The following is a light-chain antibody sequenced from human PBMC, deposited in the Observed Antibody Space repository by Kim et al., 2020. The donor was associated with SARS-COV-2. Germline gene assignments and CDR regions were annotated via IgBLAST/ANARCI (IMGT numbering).Light chain of an antibody. V-gene: IGKV4-1*01. CDR1: QSVFSSSTNKHY. CDR3: QQYHTGPIT. J-gene: IGKJ5*01. Sequence: DIVMTQSPDSLAVSLGERVTINCKSSQSVFSSSTNKHYLAWFQHKPGQPPKLLIFWASVRDSGVPDRFSGSGSGTDFTLTISTLQAEDVAVYYCQQYHTGPITFGQGTRLEIK. CDR2: WAS.